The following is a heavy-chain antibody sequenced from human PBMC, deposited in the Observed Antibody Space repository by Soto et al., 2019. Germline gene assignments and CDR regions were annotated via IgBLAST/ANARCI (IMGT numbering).Heavy chain of an antibody. J-gene: IGHJ6*02. CDR2: INPSGGST. CDR3: ARDYERITIFGVVTSPPYYGMDV. CDR1: GYTFTSYY. D-gene: IGHD3-3*01. V-gene: IGHV1-46*01. Sequence: ASVKVSCKASGYTFTSYYMHWVRQAPGQGLEWMGKINPSGGSTSYAQKFQGKVTMTRDTSTSTVYMELSSLRSEDTAVYYCARDYERITIFGVVTSPPYYGMDVWGQGTTVTVSS.